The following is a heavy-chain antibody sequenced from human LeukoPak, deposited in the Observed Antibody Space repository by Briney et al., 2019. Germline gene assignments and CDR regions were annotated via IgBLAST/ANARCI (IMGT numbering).Heavy chain of an antibody. Sequence: TGGSLRLSCAASGFAFSTYPVHWVRQAPGKGLEWVAVISYDGSNKYYADSVKGRFTISRDNSKNTLYLQMNSLRAEDTAVYYCAGDYGDRSIVWGQGTLVTVSS. CDR3: AGDYGDRSIV. D-gene: IGHD4-17*01. V-gene: IGHV3-30*04. CDR2: ISYDGSNK. J-gene: IGHJ4*02. CDR1: GFAFSTYP.